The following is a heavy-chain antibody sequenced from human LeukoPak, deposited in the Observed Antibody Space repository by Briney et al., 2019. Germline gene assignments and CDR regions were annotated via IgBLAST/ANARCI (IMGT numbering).Heavy chain of an antibody. Sequence: PGRSLRLSCAASGFIFDDYAMHWVRHAPGKGLEWVSGISSNSVSIVYADSVKGRFTVSRDNGKNSLYLQMNSLRPEDTALYYCAKDHSGSIDYWGQGTLVTVSS. V-gene: IGHV3-9*01. CDR2: ISSNSVSI. CDR1: GFIFDDYA. D-gene: IGHD3-22*01. CDR3: AKDHSGSIDY. J-gene: IGHJ4*02.